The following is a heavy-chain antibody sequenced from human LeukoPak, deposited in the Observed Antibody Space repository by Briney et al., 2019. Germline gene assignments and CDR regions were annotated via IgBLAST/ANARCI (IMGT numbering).Heavy chain of an antibody. D-gene: IGHD6-19*01. V-gene: IGHV4-59*01. CDR1: GGSISSYY. J-gene: IGHJ6*03. CDR3: ARLKPYSSGGTYYYMDV. Sequence: SETLSLTCTVSGGSISSYYWTWIRQPPGKGLEWIGYIYYSGSTNYNPSLKSRVTISVDTSKNQFSLKLSSVTAADTAVYYCARLKPYSSGGTYYYMDVWGKGTTVTVSS. CDR2: IYYSGST.